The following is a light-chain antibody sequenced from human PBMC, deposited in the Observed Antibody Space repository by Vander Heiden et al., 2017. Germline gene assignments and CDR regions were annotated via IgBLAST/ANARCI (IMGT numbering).Light chain of an antibody. CDR1: QNIKTW. CDR2: RGS. CDR3: QQYNSLCT. Sequence: IQLTQSPSTMSASVGDRVTITCRASQNIKTWLVWYQQKPGKAPKVLLYRGSTLTTSVPSMFILHFSEPLFTLPLLRLHPYDFPTSYCQQYNSLCTFGQGTKLEI. V-gene: IGKV1-5*03. J-gene: IGKJ1*01.